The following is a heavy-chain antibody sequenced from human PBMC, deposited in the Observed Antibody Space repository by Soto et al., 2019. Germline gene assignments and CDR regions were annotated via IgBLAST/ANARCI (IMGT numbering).Heavy chain of an antibody. D-gene: IGHD3-10*01. J-gene: IGHJ3*02. V-gene: IGHV3-23*01. CDR1: CFTFSSYA. CDR2: ISGSGGST. CDR3: AKDLLGATMVRAVIIISAFDI. Sequence: VALRLSSAASCFTFSSYAMSWVRQAGGKGLEWVSAISGSGGSTSSAASVKGRFTISRDNSKNTLYLQMNSLRAEDKAVYYCAKDLLGATMVRAVIIISAFDIWGQGTMVTVPS.